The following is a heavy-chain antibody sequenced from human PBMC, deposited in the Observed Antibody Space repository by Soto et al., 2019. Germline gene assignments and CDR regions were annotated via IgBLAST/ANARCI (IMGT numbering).Heavy chain of an antibody. CDR2: VYYSGNT. D-gene: IGHD4-17*01. Sequence: SETLSLTCTFSGGSLSSYYWTWIRQPPGKGLEWIGNVYYSGNTNYNPSLKSRVTISIDTSKNQFSLKLSSVTAADTAVYYCARDYGGKASFDYWGQGTLVTVSS. V-gene: IGHV4-59*12. J-gene: IGHJ4*02. CDR3: ARDYGGKASFDY. CDR1: GGSLSSYY.